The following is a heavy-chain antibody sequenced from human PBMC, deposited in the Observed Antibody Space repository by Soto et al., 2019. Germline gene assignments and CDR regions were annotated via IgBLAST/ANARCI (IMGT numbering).Heavy chain of an antibody. Sequence: EVQLLESGGGLVQPGGSLRLSCAASGFTFGNYAMIWVRQAPGKGLEWVSTISGGGDGTYYADSVRGRFTISRENSRNTGYLQMNSLGAEDTAVYYCAKKGLGSLATYCSTGDCHYAFDIWGQGTMVTVSS. CDR2: ISGGGDGT. CDR1: GFTFGNYA. V-gene: IGHV3-23*01. J-gene: IGHJ3*02. D-gene: IGHD2-15*01. CDR3: AKKGLGSLATYCSTGDCHYAFDI.